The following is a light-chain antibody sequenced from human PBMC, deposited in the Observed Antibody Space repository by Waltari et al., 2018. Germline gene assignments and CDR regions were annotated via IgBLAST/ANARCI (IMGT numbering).Light chain of an antibody. V-gene: IGLV2-14*03. CDR3: SSYISSSTLEL. CDR1: SSDVGGYNY. J-gene: IGLJ2*01. CDR2: DVS. Sequence: QSAPTQPASVSGSPGQSLPISCTGTSSDVGGYNYLPWYQQHPGKAPNLMIYDVSNRPSGVSNRFSGSKSGNTASLTISGLQAEDEADYYCSSYISSSTLELFGGGTSLTVL.